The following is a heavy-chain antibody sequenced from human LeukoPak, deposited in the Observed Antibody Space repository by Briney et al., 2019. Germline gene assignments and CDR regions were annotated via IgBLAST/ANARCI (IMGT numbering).Heavy chain of an antibody. J-gene: IGHJ4*02. CDR3: ARLSADSSSSRGLDY. D-gene: IGHD2-2*01. CDR1: GASISSYY. V-gene: IGHV4-4*07. CDR2: VYTSGST. Sequence: SETLSLTCTVSGASISSYYWTWIRQPAGRGLEWIGRVYTSGSTNYNPSLKSRVAMSVDTSKNQFSLKLSSVTAADTAVYYCARLSADSSSSRGLDYWGQGTLVTVSS.